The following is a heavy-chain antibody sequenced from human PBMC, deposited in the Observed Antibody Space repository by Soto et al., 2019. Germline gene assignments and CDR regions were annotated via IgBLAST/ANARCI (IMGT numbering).Heavy chain of an antibody. CDR3: AKDHPTSGVYYYGMDV. CDR1: GFTFSSYA. V-gene: IGHV3-23*01. Sequence: EVQLLESGGGLVQPGGSLRLSCAASGFTFSSYAMSWVRQAPGKGLEWVSAISGSGGSTYYADSVKGRFTISRDNSKNTLYLQMNSLRAADTALYYCAKDHPTSGVYYYGMDVWGQGTTVTVS. CDR2: ISGSGGST. J-gene: IGHJ6*02. D-gene: IGHD3-10*01.